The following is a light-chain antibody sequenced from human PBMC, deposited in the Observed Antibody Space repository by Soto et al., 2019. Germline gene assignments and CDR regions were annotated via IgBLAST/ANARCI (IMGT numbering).Light chain of an antibody. CDR1: QTIGTH. V-gene: IGKV1-39*01. J-gene: IGKJ3*01. Sequence: DIQMTQSPCSLSASVGDRVTITCRASQTIGTHLNWYQHKPGNAPELLICGASNLQSGVPSRFSGGGSGTHFTLTVSSLQPEDFATYDCQQSYSTPTFTFRPGTKVDIK. CDR2: GAS. CDR3: QQSYSTPTFT.